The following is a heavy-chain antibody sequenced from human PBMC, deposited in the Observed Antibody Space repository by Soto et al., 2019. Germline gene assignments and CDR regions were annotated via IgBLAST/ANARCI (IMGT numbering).Heavy chain of an antibody. V-gene: IGHV4-4*02. CDR3: ARGVKAVAGPFDY. CDR2: IYHSGST. CDR1: GGSISSSNW. D-gene: IGHD6-19*01. Sequence: SETLSLTCAVSGGSISSSNWWSWVRQPPGKGLEWIGEIYHSGSTNYNPSLKSRVTIPVDKSKNQFSLKLSSVTAADTAVYYCARGVKAVAGPFDYWGQGTLVTVSS. J-gene: IGHJ4*02.